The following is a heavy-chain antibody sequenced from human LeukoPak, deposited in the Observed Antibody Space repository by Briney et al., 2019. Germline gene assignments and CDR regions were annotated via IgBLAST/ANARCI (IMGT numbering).Heavy chain of an antibody. D-gene: IGHD3-22*01. CDR3: VRDRLGDYDSTGYYDN. CDR2: ISDSGSTI. J-gene: IGHJ4*02. Sequence: NPGGSLRLSCAASGFTFSDYYMSWIRQAPGKGLEWVSYISDSGSTIYYADSVKGRFTISRDNAKKSLYLQMNSLRAEDTAVYYCVRDRLGDYDSTGYYDNWGQGTLVTVSS. CDR1: GFTFSDYY. V-gene: IGHV3-11*01.